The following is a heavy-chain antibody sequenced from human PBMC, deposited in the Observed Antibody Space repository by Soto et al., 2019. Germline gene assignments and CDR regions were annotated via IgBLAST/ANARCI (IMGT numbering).Heavy chain of an antibody. CDR1: GFTFTSYA. CDR3: ARDRTYYDFWSGPGWFDP. D-gene: IGHD3-3*01. V-gene: IGHV1-3*01. Sequence: GASVKASCKASGFTFTSYAMHWVRQAPGQRLEWMGWINAGNGNTKYSQKFQGRVTITRDTSASTAYMELSSLRSEDTAVYYCARDRTYYDFWSGPGWFDPRGQGTLVTVSS. CDR2: INAGNGNT. J-gene: IGHJ5*02.